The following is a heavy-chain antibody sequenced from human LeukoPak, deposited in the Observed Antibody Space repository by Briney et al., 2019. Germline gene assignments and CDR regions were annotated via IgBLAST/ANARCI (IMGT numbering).Heavy chain of an antibody. CDR1: GFTVSNNH. J-gene: IGHJ4*02. CDR3: ARGGTYSFDY. Sequence: GGSLRLSCAASGFTVSNNHMSWVRQAPGKGLEWVSVIYAAGSTYYAVSVKGRFTISRDNSKSTLYLQMNSLRAEDTAVYYCARGGTYSFDYWGQGTLVTVSS. V-gene: IGHV3-53*01. CDR2: IYAAGST. D-gene: IGHD1-26*01.